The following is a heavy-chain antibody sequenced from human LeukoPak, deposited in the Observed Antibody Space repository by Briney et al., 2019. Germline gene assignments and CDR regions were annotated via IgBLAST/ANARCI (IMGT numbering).Heavy chain of an antibody. D-gene: IGHD3-9*01. J-gene: IGHJ4*02. CDR1: GFTFSSYA. CDR2: ISGSGGST. V-gene: IGHV3-23*01. CDR3: AKDNDILTGRDY. Sequence: GGSLRLSCAASGFTFSSYAMSWVRQPPGKGLEWVSAISGSGGSTYYADSVKGRFTISRDNSKNTLYLQMNSLRAEDTAVYYCAKDNDILTGRDYWGQGTLVTVSS.